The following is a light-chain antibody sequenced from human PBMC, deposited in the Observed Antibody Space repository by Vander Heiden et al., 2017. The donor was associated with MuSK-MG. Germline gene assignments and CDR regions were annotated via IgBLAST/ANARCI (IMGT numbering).Light chain of an antibody. Sequence: DIVMTQSPDSLAVSLGERATINCKSSQSVLYSSNNKNYVAWYQQKPGQPPKLLIYWASTRESGVPDRFSGSGSGTDFTLTISSLQAEDVAVYYCQQEYSTPLTFGGGTKVEIK. CDR1: QSVLYSSNNKNY. CDR3: QQEYSTPLT. J-gene: IGKJ4*01. CDR2: WAS. V-gene: IGKV4-1*01.